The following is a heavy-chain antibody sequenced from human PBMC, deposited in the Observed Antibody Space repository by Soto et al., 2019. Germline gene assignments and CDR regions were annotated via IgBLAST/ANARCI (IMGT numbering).Heavy chain of an antibody. J-gene: IGHJ6*02. D-gene: IGHD2-8*01. CDR3: ARDPYNVLMVNAPNLYGMDV. CDR1: GYTFTTYD. Sequence: ASVKVSCKASGYTFTTYDISWVQQAPGQGLEWMGRISTYNGDTNYPQSLQGRLTMTTDTSTNTTYMELRSLRSDDTAVYYCARDPYNVLMVNAPNLYGMDVWGQGTTVTVSS. V-gene: IGHV1-18*01. CDR2: ISTYNGDT.